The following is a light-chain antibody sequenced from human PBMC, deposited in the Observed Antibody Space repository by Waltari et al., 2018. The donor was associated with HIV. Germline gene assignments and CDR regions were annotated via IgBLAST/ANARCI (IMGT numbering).Light chain of an antibody. J-gene: IGKJ1*01. V-gene: IGKV3D-7*01. Sequence: EIVMTQSPATLSLSPGERATLSCRASQSVSSSSLSWYQQRSGQTPRLLIYGASTRATGIPARFSGSGSGTDFTLTISSLQPEDFAVYYCQQDDNLPWTFGQGTKVEIK. CDR3: QQDDNLPWT. CDR2: GAS. CDR1: QSVSSSS.